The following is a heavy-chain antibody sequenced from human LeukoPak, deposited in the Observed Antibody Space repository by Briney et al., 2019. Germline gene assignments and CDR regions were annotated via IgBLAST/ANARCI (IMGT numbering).Heavy chain of an antibody. J-gene: IGHJ4*02. D-gene: IGHD1-1*01. V-gene: IGHV4-39*07. Sequence: SETLSLTCTVSGGPISSSSYYWGWIRQPPGKGLEWIGSLYEGETTYYNPSLKTRLTISLDTSKNQFSLRLSSVTAADTAVYYCGSNWSDFDYWGQGILVTVSS. CDR1: GGPISSSSYY. CDR3: GSNWSDFDY. CDR2: LYEGETT.